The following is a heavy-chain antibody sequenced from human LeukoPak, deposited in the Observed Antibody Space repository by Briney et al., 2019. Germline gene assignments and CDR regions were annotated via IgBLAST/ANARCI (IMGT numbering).Heavy chain of an antibody. D-gene: IGHD3-3*01. CDR2: ISAYNGNT. CDR1: GYTFTSYG. V-gene: IGHV1-18*01. Sequence: ASVKVSCKASGYTFTSYGISWVRQAPGQGLEWMGWISAYNGNTNYAQKLQGRVTMTTDTSTSTAYMELRSLRSDDTAVYYCARERPTRITIFGLVINYGMDVWGQGTTVTVSS. CDR3: ARERPTRITIFGLVINYGMDV. J-gene: IGHJ6*02.